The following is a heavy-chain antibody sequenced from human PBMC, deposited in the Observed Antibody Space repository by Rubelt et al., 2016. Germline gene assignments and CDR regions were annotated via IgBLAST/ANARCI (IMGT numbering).Heavy chain of an antibody. J-gene: IGHJ5*02. V-gene: IGHV4-61*01. CDR1: GGSVSSGSFY. CDR2: VYYSGST. Sequence: QVQLQESGPGLVKPSETLSLTCTVSGGSVSSGSFYWSWIRQPPGKGLEWIGFVYYSGSTNYNPSLKSRVTISLDTSKNQFSLSRGSVAAADTAVYYGARGAVAGIRSWFDPWGQGTLVTVSS. CDR3: ARGAVAGIRSWFDP. D-gene: IGHD6-19*01.